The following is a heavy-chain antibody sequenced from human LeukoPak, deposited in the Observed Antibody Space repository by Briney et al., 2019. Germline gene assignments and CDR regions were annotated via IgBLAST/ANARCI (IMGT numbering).Heavy chain of an antibody. CDR1: GFTFGHSY. Sequence: KSGGSLRLSCAASGFTFGHSYMGWIRQAPGKGLEWVSYISSSGSDIFDADSVKGRFTISRDNAKNSLYLQMNSLRAEDTAVYYCARAVEDAFDIWGQGTMVTVSS. CDR3: ARAVEDAFDI. J-gene: IGHJ3*02. V-gene: IGHV3-11*04. CDR2: ISSSGSDI. D-gene: IGHD5-24*01.